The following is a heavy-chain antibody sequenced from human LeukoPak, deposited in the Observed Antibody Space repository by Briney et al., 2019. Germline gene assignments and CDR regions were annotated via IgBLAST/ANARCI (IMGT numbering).Heavy chain of an antibody. CDR3: ASRTRTHSSGYYNWFDP. CDR1: GGSFSGYY. J-gene: IGHJ5*02. Sequence: PSETLSLTCAVYGGSFSGYYWSWIRQPPGKGLEWIGEINHSGSTNYNPSLKSRVTISVDTSKNQFSLKLSSVTAADTAVYYCASRTRTHSSGYYNWFDPWGQGTLVTVSS. D-gene: IGHD3-22*01. V-gene: IGHV4-34*01. CDR2: INHSGST.